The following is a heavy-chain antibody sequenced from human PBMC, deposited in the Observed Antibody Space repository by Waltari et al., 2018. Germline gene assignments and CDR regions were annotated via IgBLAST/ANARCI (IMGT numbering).Heavy chain of an antibody. CDR1: GYTFTSYS. J-gene: IGHJ5*02. D-gene: IGHD2-2*02. CDR2: SNPSGGST. V-gene: IGHV1-46*01. Sequence: QVQLVQSGAEVKKPGASVKVSCKASGYTFTSYSMHWVRQAPGLGLEWMGTSNPSGGSTSTAQKFQGRVTMTRDTSTSTVYMGLSRLRSEDTAVYYCARDLKAAAISWFDPWGQGTLVTVSS. CDR3: ARDLKAAAISWFDP.